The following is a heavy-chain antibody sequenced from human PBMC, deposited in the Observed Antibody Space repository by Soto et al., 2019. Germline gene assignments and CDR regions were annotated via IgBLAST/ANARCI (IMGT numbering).Heavy chain of an antibody. Sequence: GASVKVSCKASGYTFTSYGISWVRQAPGQGLEWMGWISAYNGNTNYAQKLQGRVTMTTDTSTSTAYMELRSLRSDDTAVYYCARGDSYYDFWSGYYGSDYYYMDVWGKGTTVTVS. D-gene: IGHD3-3*01. V-gene: IGHV1-18*01. CDR3: ARGDSYYDFWSGYYGSDYYYMDV. J-gene: IGHJ6*03. CDR1: GYTFTSYG. CDR2: ISAYNGNT.